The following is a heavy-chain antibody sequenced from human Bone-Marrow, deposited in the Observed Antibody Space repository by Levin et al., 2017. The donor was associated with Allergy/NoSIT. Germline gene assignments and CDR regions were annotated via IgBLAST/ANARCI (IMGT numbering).Heavy chain of an antibody. CDR3: AKSRGSGSYYNMDY. CDR1: GFTFSSYA. V-gene: IGHV3-23*01. Sequence: PSETLSLTCAASGFTFSSYAMNWVRQAPGKGLEWVSAISGSGGNTFYADSVKGRFTISRDNSQNTLYLHMNSLRAEDTAVYYCAKSRGSGSYYNMDYWGQGTLVTVSS. J-gene: IGHJ4*02. D-gene: IGHD3-10*01. CDR2: ISGSGGNT.